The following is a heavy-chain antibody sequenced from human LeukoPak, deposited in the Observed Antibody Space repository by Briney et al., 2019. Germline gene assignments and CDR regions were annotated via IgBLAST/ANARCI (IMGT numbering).Heavy chain of an antibody. V-gene: IGHV4-59*08. CDR3: ARHAYHYDSSFDY. J-gene: IGHJ4*02. CDR1: GGSISSYY. CDR2: IYYTGST. D-gene: IGHD3-22*01. Sequence: SETLSLTCTVSGGSISSYYWTWIRQPPGKGLEWIGYIYYTGSTNYNPSLKSRVTISVDTSKNQFSLKLSSVTAADTAVYYCARHAYHYDSSFDYWGQGALVTVSS.